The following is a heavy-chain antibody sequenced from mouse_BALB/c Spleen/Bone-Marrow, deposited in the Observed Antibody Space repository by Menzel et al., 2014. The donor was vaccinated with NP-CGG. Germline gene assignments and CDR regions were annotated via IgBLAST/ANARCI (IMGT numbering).Heavy chain of an antibody. CDR2: INPESNTI. CDR1: GFDFSRYW. J-gene: IGHJ3*01. D-gene: IGHD2-3*01. V-gene: IGHV4-1*02. CDR3: ARLGYYGWFAY. Sequence: EVQLVESGGGLVQPGGSLELSCAASGFDFSRYWMSWVRQAPGKGLQWIGEINPESNTINYTPSLKDKFIISRDNAKNTLYLQMSKVRSEDTALYCCARLGYYGWFAYWGQGTPVTVSA.